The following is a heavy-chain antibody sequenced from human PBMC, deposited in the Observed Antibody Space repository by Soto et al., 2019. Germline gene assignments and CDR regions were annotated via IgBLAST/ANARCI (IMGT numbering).Heavy chain of an antibody. CDR2: IYYSGST. V-gene: IGHV4-59*08. J-gene: IGHJ6*02. CDR3: ARTLGYCSGGSCTRKNYYYYGMDV. Sequence: PSETLSLTCTVSGGSISSYYLSWIRQPPGKGLEWIGYIYYSGSTNYNPSLKSRVTISVDTSKNQFSLKLSSVTAADTAVYYCARTLGYCSGGSCTRKNYYYYGMDVWGQGTTVTVSS. D-gene: IGHD2-15*01. CDR1: GGSISSYY.